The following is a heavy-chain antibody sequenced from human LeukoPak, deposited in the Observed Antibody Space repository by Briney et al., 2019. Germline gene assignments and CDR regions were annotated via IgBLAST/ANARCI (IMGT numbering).Heavy chain of an antibody. J-gene: IGHJ5*02. Sequence: PSETLSLTCTVSGGSISSYYWSWIRQPTGKGLEWIGYIYYSGSTNYNPSLKSRVTISVDTSKNQFSLKLSSVTAVDTAVYYCARSGRTYSYGLGPTNWFDPWGQGTLVTVSS. D-gene: IGHD5-18*01. V-gene: IGHV4-59*01. CDR3: ARSGRTYSYGLGPTNWFDP. CDR2: IYYSGST. CDR1: GGSISSYY.